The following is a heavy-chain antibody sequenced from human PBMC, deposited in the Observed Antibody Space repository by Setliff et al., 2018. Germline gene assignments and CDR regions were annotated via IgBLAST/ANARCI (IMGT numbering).Heavy chain of an antibody. CDR2: SSSGGNII. D-gene: IGHD6-13*01. V-gene: IGHV3-48*04. Sequence: GGSLRLSCAASGFNFSTYSMHWVRQAPGKGLEWVSYSSSGGNIIKYADSVKGRFTISRDNSKNTLYLQMSSLRSDDTAVYYCATGQHSGSWTLDQWGQGTLVTVSS. J-gene: IGHJ4*02. CDR1: GFNFSTYS. CDR3: ATGQHSGSWTLDQ.